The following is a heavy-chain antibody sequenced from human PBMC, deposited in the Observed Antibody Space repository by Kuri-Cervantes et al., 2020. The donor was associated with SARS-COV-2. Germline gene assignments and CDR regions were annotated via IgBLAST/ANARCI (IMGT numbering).Heavy chain of an antibody. V-gene: IGHV3-7*01. CDR2: IKQDGSEK. J-gene: IGHJ4*02. Sequence: GESLKISCAASGFSFSSYWMSWVRQAPGKWLEWVANIKQDGSEKYYVDSVKGRFTISRDNAKNSLYLQMNSLRAEDTAVYYCARGRFRDYWGQGTLVTVSS. D-gene: IGHD2-21*01. CDR3: ARGRFRDY. CDR1: GFSFSSYW.